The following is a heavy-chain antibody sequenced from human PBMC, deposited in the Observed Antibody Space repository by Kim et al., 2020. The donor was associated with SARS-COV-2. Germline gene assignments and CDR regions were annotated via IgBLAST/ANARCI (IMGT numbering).Heavy chain of an antibody. Sequence: GGSLRLSCAASGFTFRSYDMHWVRQPIGKGLEWVSAIGLVGDTYYPGSLKGRFTISREDAKNSLYLQINSLRAEDTAVYYCARRSYGSRDFSDAFDIWGQGTMVTVSS. CDR1: GFTFRSYD. CDR2: IGLVGDT. J-gene: IGHJ3*02. CDR3: ARRSYGSRDFSDAFDI. D-gene: IGHD3-10*01. V-gene: IGHV3-13*01.